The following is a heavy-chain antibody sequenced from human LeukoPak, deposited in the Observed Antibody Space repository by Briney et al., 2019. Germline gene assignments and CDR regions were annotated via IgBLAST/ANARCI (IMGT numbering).Heavy chain of an antibody. CDR1: EFTFRNYG. CDR3: AKSGDYAIRSPFDY. V-gene: IGHV3-30*02. J-gene: IGHJ4*02. Sequence: GGSLRLSCAASEFTFRNYGMHWVRQAPGKGLEWVAFIWYDGTNKYYADSVKGRFTISRDNSKNTLYLQMNSLRPEDTALYFCAKSGDYAIRSPFDYWGQGTLVTVSS. CDR2: IWYDGTNK. D-gene: IGHD4-17*01.